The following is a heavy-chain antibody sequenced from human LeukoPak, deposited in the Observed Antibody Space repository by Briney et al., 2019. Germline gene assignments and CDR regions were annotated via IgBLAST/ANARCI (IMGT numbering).Heavy chain of an antibody. CDR1: EFTFSSYT. Sequence: GGSLRLSCAASEFTFSSYTMNWVRQAPGKGLEWVSSISSSSSYIYYADSVKGRFTISRDNAKNSLFLQMNSLRAEDTAVYYCARVDYDSSGTDYWGQGTLVTVSS. V-gene: IGHV3-21*01. CDR2: ISSSSSYI. J-gene: IGHJ4*02. D-gene: IGHD3-22*01. CDR3: ARVDYDSSGTDY.